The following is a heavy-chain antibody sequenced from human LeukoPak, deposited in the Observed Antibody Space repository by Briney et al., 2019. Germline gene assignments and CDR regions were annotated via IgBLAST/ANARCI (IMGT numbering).Heavy chain of an antibody. CDR2: IYYSGST. Sequence: SETLSLTRTVSGGSISSYCWSWIRQPPGKGLEWIGYIYYSGSTNYNPSLKSRVTISVDTSKNQFSLKLSSVTAADTAVYYCARTIAAAATDPGYFDYWGQGTLVTVSS. CDR1: GGSISSYC. D-gene: IGHD6-13*01. V-gene: IGHV4-59*01. J-gene: IGHJ4*02. CDR3: ARTIAAAATDPGYFDY.